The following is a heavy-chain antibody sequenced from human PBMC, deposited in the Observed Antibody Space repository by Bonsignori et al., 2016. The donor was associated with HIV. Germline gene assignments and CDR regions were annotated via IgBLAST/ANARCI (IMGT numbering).Heavy chain of an antibody. D-gene: IGHD4-23*01. CDR3: ARKVPDYGGNLGHFDY. Sequence: WVRQAPGQRLEWMGWSNAGNGNTKYSQEFQGRVTITRDTSASTAYMELSSLRSEDTAVYYCARKVPDYGGNLGHFDYWGQGTLVTVSS. V-gene: IGHV1-3*02. J-gene: IGHJ4*02. CDR2: SNAGNGNT.